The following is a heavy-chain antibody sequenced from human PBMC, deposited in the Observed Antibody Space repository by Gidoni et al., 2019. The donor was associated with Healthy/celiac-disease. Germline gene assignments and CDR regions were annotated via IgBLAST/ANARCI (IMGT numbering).Heavy chain of an antibody. V-gene: IGHV4-59*01. CDR3: AREWRGGYYYADAFDI. D-gene: IGHD3-22*01. J-gene: IGHJ3*02. CDR2: IYYSGST. Sequence: QVQLQESGPGLVKPSETLSLTCTVSGGSISSYYWSWIRQPPGKGLEWIGYIYYSGSTNYNPSLKSRVTISVDTSKNQFSLKLSSVTAADTAVYYCAREWRGGYYYADAFDIWGQGTMVTVSS. CDR1: GGSISSYY.